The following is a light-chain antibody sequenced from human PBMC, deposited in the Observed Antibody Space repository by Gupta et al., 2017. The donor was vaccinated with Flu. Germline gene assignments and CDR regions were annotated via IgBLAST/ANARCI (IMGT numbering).Light chain of an antibody. CDR1: QSLSSSY. CDR3: QQDGSSPLT. CDR2: GAS. J-gene: IGKJ4*01. V-gene: IGKV3-20*01. Sequence: EIVLTQSPGTLSLSPGERATLSCSASQSLSSSYLGWYQQKPGQAPRLLIYGASTRATGIPDRFSGSGSGTDFTLTISRLEPEDFAVYYCQQDGSSPLTFGGGTKVEIK.